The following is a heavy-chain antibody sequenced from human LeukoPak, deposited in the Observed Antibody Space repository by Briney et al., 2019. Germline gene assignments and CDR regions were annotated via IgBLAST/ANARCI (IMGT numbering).Heavy chain of an antibody. Sequence: GGSLRLSCAASGFMFSSYWMSWVRQAPGKGLEWVSAISGSGGSTYYADSVKGRFTISRDNSKNTLYLQINSLRAEDTAVYYCAKDDRWLQYNDWGQGTLVTVSS. D-gene: IGHD5-24*01. J-gene: IGHJ4*02. CDR3: AKDDRWLQYND. V-gene: IGHV3-23*01. CDR2: ISGSGGST. CDR1: GFMFSSYW.